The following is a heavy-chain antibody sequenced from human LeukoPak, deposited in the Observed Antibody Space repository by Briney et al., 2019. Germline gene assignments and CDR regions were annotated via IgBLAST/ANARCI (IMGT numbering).Heavy chain of an antibody. V-gene: IGHV3-33*01. D-gene: IGHD2-15*01. CDR1: GFTFSSYG. CDR3: ARALYCSGGSCYSGGMVY. CDR2: IWYDGSNK. Sequence: AGGSLRLSCAASGFTFSSYGMHWVRRAPGKGLEWVAVIWYDGSNKYYADSVKGRFTISRDNSKNTLYLQMNSLRAEDTAVYYCARALYCSGGSCYSGGMVYWGQGTLVTVSS. J-gene: IGHJ4*02.